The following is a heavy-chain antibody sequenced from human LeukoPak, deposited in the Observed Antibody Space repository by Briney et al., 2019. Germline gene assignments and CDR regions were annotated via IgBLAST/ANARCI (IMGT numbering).Heavy chain of an antibody. J-gene: IGHJ4*02. CDR3: ARRRAAAGINYFDY. CDR1: GGSISSSNW. Sequence: SETLSLTCAVSGGSISSSNWWSWVRQSPGKGLEWIGEIYHSGSTNYNPSLKSRVTISVDKSKNQFSLKLNSVTAADTAVYYCARRRAAAGINYFDYWGQGTLVTVSS. CDR2: IYHSGST. D-gene: IGHD6-13*01. V-gene: IGHV4-4*02.